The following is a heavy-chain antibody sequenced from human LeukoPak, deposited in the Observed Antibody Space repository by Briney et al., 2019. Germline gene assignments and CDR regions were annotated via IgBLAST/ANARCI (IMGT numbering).Heavy chain of an antibody. V-gene: IGHV1-18*01. CDR2: ISAYNGNT. CDR1: GYSFTSYG. CDR3: ARGDCSSTSCYVTDY. Sequence: GESLKISCKGSGYSFTSYGISWVRQAPGQGLEWMGWISAYNGNTNYAQKLQGRVTMTTDTSTSTAYMELRSLRSDDTAVYYCARGDCSSTSCYVTDYWGQGTLVTVSS. J-gene: IGHJ4*02. D-gene: IGHD2-2*01.